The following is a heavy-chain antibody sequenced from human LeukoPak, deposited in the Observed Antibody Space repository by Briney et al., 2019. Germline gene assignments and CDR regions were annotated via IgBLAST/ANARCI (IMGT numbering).Heavy chain of an antibody. CDR3: ARVDSGSYSDYYYYAMDV. D-gene: IGHD1-26*01. V-gene: IGHV4-39*07. J-gene: IGHJ6*02. CDR2: MYYSGST. Sequence: NPSETLSLTCTVSGGSFSSNSYYWGWIRQPPGKGLEWIGSMYYSGSTYYNPSLKSRVTISVDTSKKQFSLKLSSVSAADTAVYYCARVDSGSYSDYYYYAMDVWGQGTTVTVSS. CDR1: GGSFSSNSYY.